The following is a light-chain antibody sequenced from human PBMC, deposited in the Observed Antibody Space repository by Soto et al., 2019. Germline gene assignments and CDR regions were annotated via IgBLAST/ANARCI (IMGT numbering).Light chain of an antibody. CDR2: GVS. CDR1: ESVGSH. Sequence: DTVMTQSPATLSVSPGETATLSCRASESVGSHLAWYQQKPGQAPRLLIYGVSTRATGIPVRFRGSGSETEFPLTTGGLRSDVFEFFYCQQYDNGPRWTFGKGTK. CDR3: QQYDNGPRWT. J-gene: IGKJ2*02. V-gene: IGKV3-15*01.